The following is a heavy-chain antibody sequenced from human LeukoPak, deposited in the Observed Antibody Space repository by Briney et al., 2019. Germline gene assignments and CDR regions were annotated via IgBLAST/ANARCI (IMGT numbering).Heavy chain of an antibody. Sequence: PGRSLRLSCAASGFTFDDYAMPWVRQAPGKGLEWVSGISWNSGSIGYADSVKGRFTISRDNAKNSLYLQMNSLRAEDTALYYCAKGHRYCSSTGCYIGLDAFDIWGQGTMVTVSS. D-gene: IGHD2-2*02. V-gene: IGHV3-9*01. J-gene: IGHJ3*02. CDR3: AKGHRYCSSTGCYIGLDAFDI. CDR1: GFTFDDYA. CDR2: ISWNSGSI.